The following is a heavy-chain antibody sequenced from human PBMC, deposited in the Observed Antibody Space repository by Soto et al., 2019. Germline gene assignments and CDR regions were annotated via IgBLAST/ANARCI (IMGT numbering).Heavy chain of an antibody. CDR2: IKQDGSEK. J-gene: IGHJ5*02. CDR1: GFTFSSYW. V-gene: IGHV3-7*01. Sequence: GGSLRLSCAASGFTFSSYWMSWVRQAPGKGLEWVANIKQDGSEKYYVDSVKGRFTISRDNAKNSLYLQMNSLRAEDTAVYYCARVIAAAGTVPWFDPWGQGTLVTVSS. D-gene: IGHD6-13*01. CDR3: ARVIAAAGTVPWFDP.